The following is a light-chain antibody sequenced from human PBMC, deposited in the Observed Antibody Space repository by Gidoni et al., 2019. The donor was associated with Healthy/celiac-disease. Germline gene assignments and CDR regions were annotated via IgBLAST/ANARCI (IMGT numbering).Light chain of an antibody. J-gene: IGKJ1*01. V-gene: IGKV1-39*01. CDR2: AAS. CDR1: QSISSY. CDR3: QQSYSTPT. Sequence: DIQMTQSPSSLSASVGDRVTITFRASQSISSYLNWYQQKPGKAPKLLIYAASSLQSGVPSRFSGSGSGTDFTLTISSLQPEDFATYYCQQSYSTPTFXQXTKVGIK.